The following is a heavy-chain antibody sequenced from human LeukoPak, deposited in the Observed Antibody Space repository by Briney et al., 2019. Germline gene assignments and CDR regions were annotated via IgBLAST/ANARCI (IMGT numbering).Heavy chain of an antibody. D-gene: IGHD2-2*01. J-gene: IGHJ4*02. CDR1: GFTFSSYA. Sequence: PGGSLRLSCAASGFTFSSYAMSRVRQAPGKGLEWVSAISGSGGSTYYADSVKGRFTISRDNSKNTLYLQMNSLRAEDTAVYYCAKISWYIVVVPAAMFDYWGQGTLITVSS. CDR3: AKISWYIVVVPAAMFDY. CDR2: ISGSGGST. V-gene: IGHV3-23*01.